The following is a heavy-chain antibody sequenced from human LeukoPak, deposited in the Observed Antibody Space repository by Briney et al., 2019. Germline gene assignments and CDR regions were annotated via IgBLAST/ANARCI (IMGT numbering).Heavy chain of an antibody. CDR1: GFTFSSYG. CDR3: AKEYSSSSSWYYYMDV. V-gene: IGHV3-30*18. J-gene: IGHJ6*03. Sequence: GGSLRLSCAASGFTFSSYGMHWVRQAPGKGLEWVAVISYDGSNKFYADSVKGRFTISRDNSKNTLYLQVNSLRAEDTAVYYCAKEYSSSSSWYYYMDVWGKGTTVTVSS. CDR2: ISYDGSNK. D-gene: IGHD6-6*01.